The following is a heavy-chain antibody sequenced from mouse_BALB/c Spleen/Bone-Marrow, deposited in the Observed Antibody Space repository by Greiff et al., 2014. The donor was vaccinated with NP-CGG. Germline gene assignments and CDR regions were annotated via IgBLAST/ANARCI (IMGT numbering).Heavy chain of an antibody. CDR3: ARRTTTVVATDY. CDR1: GYTFTSYW. Sequence: QVQLQQSGAELVKPGASVKLSCKASGYTFTSYWMHWVKQRPGQGLEWIGEINPSNGRTNYNEKFKSKATLTVDKSSSTAYMQLSNLTSEDSAVYYCARRTTTVVATDYWGQGTTLTVSS. V-gene: IGHV1S81*02. J-gene: IGHJ2*01. CDR2: INPSNGRT. D-gene: IGHD1-1*01.